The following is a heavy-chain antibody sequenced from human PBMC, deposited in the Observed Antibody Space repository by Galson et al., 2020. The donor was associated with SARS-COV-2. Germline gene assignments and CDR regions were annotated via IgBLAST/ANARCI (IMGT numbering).Heavy chain of an antibody. Sequence: NSGGSLSLSCAASGFTFSDYYMSWIRQAPGTGLDWVSYISSSGSTIYHADSVKGRFTISRDNAKNSLYLQMNSLRVEDTAVYYCARESPTAIVANWFDPWGQGTLVTVSS. D-gene: IGHD2-21*02. J-gene: IGHJ5*02. CDR3: ARESPTAIVANWFDP. V-gene: IGHV3-11*01. CDR2: ISSSGSTI. CDR1: GFTFSDYY.